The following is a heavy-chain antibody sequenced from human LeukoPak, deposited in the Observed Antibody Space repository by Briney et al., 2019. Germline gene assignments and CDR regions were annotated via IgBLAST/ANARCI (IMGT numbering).Heavy chain of an antibody. CDR3: ARDFVVVVAATYHYYYGMDV. D-gene: IGHD2-15*01. CDR1: GYTFTSYG. V-gene: IGHV1-18*01. CDR2: ISAYNGNT. J-gene: IGHJ6*02. Sequence: ASVRVSCKASGYTFTSYGISWVRQAPGQGLEWMGWISAYNGNTNYAQKLQGRVTMTTDTSTSTAYMELRSLRSDDTAVYYCARDFVVVVAATYHYYYGMDVWGQGTTVTVSS.